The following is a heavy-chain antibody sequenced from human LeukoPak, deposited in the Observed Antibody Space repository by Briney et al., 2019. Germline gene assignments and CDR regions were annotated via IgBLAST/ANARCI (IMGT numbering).Heavy chain of an antibody. CDR3: AKLLVRGVIDY. Sequence: GGSLRLSCTVSGFTVSSNSMSWVRQAPGKGLEWVSFIYSDNTHYSDSVKGRFTISRDNSKNTLYLQMNSLRAEDTAVYYCAKLLVRGVIDYWGQGTLVTVSS. CDR2: IYSDNT. D-gene: IGHD3-10*02. CDR1: GFTVSSNS. V-gene: IGHV3-66*03. J-gene: IGHJ4*02.